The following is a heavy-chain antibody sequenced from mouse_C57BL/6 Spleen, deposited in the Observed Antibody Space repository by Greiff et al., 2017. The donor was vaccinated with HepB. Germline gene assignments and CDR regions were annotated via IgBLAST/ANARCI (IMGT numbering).Heavy chain of an antibody. D-gene: IGHD1-1*01. J-gene: IGHJ1*03. V-gene: IGHV1-62-2*01. CDR3: ARHEEGITTVVRYWYFDV. CDR1: GYTFTEYT. CDR2: FYPGSGSI. Sequence: VQLQQSGAELVKPGASVKLSCKASGYTFTEYTIHWVKQRSGQGLEWIGWFYPGSGSIKYNEKFKDKATLTADKSSSTVYMELSRLTSEDSAVYCCARHEEGITTVVRYWYFDVWGTGTTVTVSS.